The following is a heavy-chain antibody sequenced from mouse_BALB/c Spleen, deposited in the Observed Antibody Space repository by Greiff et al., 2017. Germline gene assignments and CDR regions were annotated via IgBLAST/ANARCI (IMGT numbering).Heavy chain of an antibody. CDR3: AREAVVAYYYAMDY. D-gene: IGHD1-1*01. J-gene: IGHJ4*01. CDR1: GFSLTSYG. Sequence: VQRVESGPGLVAPSQSLSITCTVSGFSLTSYGVHWVRQPPGKGLEWLGVIWAGGSTNYTSALMSRLSISKDNSKSQVFLKMNSLQTDDTAMYYCAREAVVAYYYAMDYWGQGTSVTVSS. V-gene: IGHV2-9*02. CDR2: IWAGGST.